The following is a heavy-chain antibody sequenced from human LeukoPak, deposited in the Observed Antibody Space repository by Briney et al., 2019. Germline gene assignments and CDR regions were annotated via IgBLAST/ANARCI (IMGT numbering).Heavy chain of an antibody. CDR3: ARAIAQLGAQAHLDY. CDR2: IYTSGST. Sequence: SQTLSLTCTVSGGSISSGSYYWSWIRQPAGKGLEWIGRIYTSGSTNYNPSLKSRVTISVDTSKNQFSLKLSSVTAADTAVYYCARAIAQLGAQAHLDYWGQGTLVTVSP. CDR1: GGSISSGSYY. J-gene: IGHJ4*02. V-gene: IGHV4-61*02. D-gene: IGHD1-26*01.